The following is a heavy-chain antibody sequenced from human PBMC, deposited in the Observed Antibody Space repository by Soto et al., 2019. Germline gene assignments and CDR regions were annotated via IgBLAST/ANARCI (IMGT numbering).Heavy chain of an antibody. Sequence: EVQLLESGGGLVQPGGSLRLSCAASGFTFSSYAMSWVRQAPGKGLEWVSAISGSGGSTYYADSVKGRFTISRDNSKNTLYLQMNSLRAEATAVHYFAKVITFGGVIVGYFDYWGQGTLVTVYS. J-gene: IGHJ4*02. CDR3: AKVITFGGVIVGYFDY. D-gene: IGHD3-16*02. CDR2: ISGSGGST. V-gene: IGHV3-23*01. CDR1: GFTFSSYA.